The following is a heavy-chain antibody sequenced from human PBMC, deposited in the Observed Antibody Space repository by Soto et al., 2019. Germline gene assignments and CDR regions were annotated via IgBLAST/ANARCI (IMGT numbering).Heavy chain of an antibody. Sequence: QVKLVESGGGVVQPGGSLRLSCAASGFTFSNYAIHWVRQAPGKGLEWLAVISDDGTNKYYPDSVKGRFAISRDNSRNTLYLQMNSLRAEDTAIYYCAREMGRFRGENNWFDPWGQGTLVTVSS. CDR1: GFTFSNYA. CDR2: ISDDGTNK. J-gene: IGHJ5*02. CDR3: AREMGRFRGENNWFDP. D-gene: IGHD1-26*01. V-gene: IGHV3-30*09.